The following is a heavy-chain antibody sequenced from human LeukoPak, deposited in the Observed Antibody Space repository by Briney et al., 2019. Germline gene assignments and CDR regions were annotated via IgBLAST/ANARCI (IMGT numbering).Heavy chain of an antibody. V-gene: IGHV3-15*01. CDR1: GFTFSNAW. D-gene: IGHD3-22*01. Sequence: GGSPRLSCAASGFTFSNAWMSWVRQAPGKGLEWVGRIKSKTDGGTTDYAAPVKGRFTISRDDSKNTLYLQMNSLKTEDTAVYYCTTTYYYDSSGYYTRFDYWGQGTLVTVSS. CDR3: TTTYYYDSSGYYTRFDY. J-gene: IGHJ4*02. CDR2: IKSKTDGGTT.